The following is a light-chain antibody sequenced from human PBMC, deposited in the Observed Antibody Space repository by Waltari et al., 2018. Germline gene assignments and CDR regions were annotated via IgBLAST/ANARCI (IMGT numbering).Light chain of an antibody. CDR3: QQTYRASYA. CDR2: AAS. V-gene: IGKV1-39*01. Sequence: DIQMTQSPSPLSASVVDRVTITCRASQNISSFLNCYQQKPGKAPRFLIYAASDLQNGCPSRFSGSGSGTDFPLTITSLQPEDFASYYCQQTYRASYAFGQGAKLEIK. CDR1: QNISSF. J-gene: IGKJ2*01.